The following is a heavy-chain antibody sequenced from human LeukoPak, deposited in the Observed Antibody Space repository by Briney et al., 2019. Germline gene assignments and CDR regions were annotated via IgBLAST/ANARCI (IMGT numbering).Heavy chain of an antibody. CDR3: ARDGYSSGWYPGY. CDR1: GFTFSSYS. CDR2: ISYDGSNK. J-gene: IGHJ4*02. V-gene: IGHV3-30*04. Sequence: GGSLRLSCAAYGFTFSSYSMHWVRQAPGKGLEWVAVISYDGSNKYYADSVKGRFTISRDNSKNTLYLQMNSLRAEDTAVYYCARDGYSSGWYPGYWGQGTLVTVSS. D-gene: IGHD6-19*01.